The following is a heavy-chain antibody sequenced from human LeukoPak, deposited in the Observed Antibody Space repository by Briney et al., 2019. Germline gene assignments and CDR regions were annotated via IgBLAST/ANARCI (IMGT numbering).Heavy chain of an antibody. V-gene: IGHV3-7*01. Sequence: GGSLRLSCAASGFTFSNSWMNWVRQAPGKGLEWVANMSQDGRDKNYMDSVKGRFTISRDNAKNSLYLQMNSLRAEDTAVYFCAGGSGWIHDYWGQGTLVTVSS. CDR2: MSQDGRDK. J-gene: IGHJ4*02. CDR1: GFTFSNSW. CDR3: AGGSGWIHDY. D-gene: IGHD6-19*01.